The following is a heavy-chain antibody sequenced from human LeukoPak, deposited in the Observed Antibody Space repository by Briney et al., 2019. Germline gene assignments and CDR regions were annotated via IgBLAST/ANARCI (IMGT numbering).Heavy chain of an antibody. CDR2: IYYSGST. D-gene: IGHD6-13*01. J-gene: IGHJ1*01. Sequence: SQTLSLTCTVSGGSISSGGYYWSWIRQHPGKGLEWIGYIYYSGSTYYNPSLKSRVTISVDTSKNQFSLKLSSVTAADTAVYYCARGRRIAAAGQYFQHWGQGTLVTVSS. CDR3: ARGRRIAAAGQYFQH. CDR1: GGSISSGGYY. V-gene: IGHV4-31*03.